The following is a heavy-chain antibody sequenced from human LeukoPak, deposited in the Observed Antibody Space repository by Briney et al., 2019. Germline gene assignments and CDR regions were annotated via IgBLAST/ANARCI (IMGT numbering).Heavy chain of an antibody. J-gene: IGHJ4*02. CDR1: GFTFSTFA. D-gene: IGHD2-2*01. V-gene: IGHV3-30*02. Sequence: GGSLRLSCAASGFTFSTFAMIWVRQAPGKGLEWVAFIRYDGSNKYYADSVKGRFTISRDNSKNTLYLQMNSLRAEDTAVYYCAKDFGGGDIVVVPESWGQGTLVTVSS. CDR3: AKDFGGGDIVVVPES. CDR2: IRYDGSNK.